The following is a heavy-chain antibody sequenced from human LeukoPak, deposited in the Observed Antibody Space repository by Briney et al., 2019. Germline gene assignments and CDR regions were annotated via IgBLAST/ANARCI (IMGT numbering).Heavy chain of an antibody. Sequence: SETLSLTCTVSGGSISSSNYYWGWIRQPPGKGLEWIGSIYYSGSTYYNPSLKSRVTISVDTSKNQFSLKLSPVTAADTAVYYCARGSGYSYGLFDYWGQGTLVTVSS. CDR1: GGSISSSNYY. CDR2: IYYSGST. J-gene: IGHJ4*02. CDR3: ARGSGYSYGLFDY. D-gene: IGHD5-18*01. V-gene: IGHV4-39*01.